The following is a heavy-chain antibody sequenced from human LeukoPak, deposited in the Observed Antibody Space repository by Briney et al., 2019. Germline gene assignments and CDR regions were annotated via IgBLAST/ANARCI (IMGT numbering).Heavy chain of an antibody. J-gene: IGHJ5*02. V-gene: IGHV3-30*18. CDR3: AKSGSIWFSHFDP. D-gene: IGHD3-10*01. Sequence: PGGSLRLSCAASGFTFSSYGMHWVRQAPGKGLEWVAVISYDGSNKYYADSVKGRFTISRDNSKNTLYLQMNSLRAEDTAVYYCAKSGSIWFSHFDPWGQGTLVTVSS. CDR2: ISYDGSNK. CDR1: GFTFSSYG.